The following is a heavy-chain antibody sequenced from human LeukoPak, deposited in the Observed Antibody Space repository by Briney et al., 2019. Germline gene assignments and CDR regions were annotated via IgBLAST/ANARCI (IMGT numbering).Heavy chain of an antibody. Sequence: GGSLRLSCAASGFTVSSHYMTWVRQAPGQGLEWVSVIYTGGGTFYADSVKGRFTISRDNSENTLYLQMNSLRVEDTAVYYCARISLRYFDYWGQGTLVTVSS. CDR3: ARISLRYFDY. D-gene: IGHD3-16*01. V-gene: IGHV3-66*01. CDR2: IYTGGGT. J-gene: IGHJ4*02. CDR1: GFTVSSHY.